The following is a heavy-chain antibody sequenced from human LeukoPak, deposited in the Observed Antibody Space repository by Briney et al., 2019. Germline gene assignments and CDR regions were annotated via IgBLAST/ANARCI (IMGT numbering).Heavy chain of an antibody. J-gene: IGHJ4*02. V-gene: IGHV4-61*01. D-gene: IGHD6-13*01. CDR1: GGSISSSSYY. CDR2: IYYSGST. CDR3: ARAGIKWQQLVGDYFDY. Sequence: PSETLSLTCTVSGGSISSSSYYWSWIRQPPGKGLEWIGYIYYSGSTNYNPSLKSRVTISVDTSKNQFSLKLSSVTAADTAVYYCARAGIKWQQLVGDYFDYWGQGTLVTVSS.